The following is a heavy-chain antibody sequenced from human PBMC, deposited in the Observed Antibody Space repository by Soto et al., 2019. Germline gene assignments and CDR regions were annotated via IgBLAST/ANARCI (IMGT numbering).Heavy chain of an antibody. CDR1: GQSFSGHS. D-gene: IGHD1-1*01. Sequence: QVQLQQWGAGLVKPSETLSLSCAVYGQSFSGHSWAWIRQPPGKGLEWIGEINESGSTYYNPSLKSRVTISTDTPKNQFSLKLSSVSAADTAAYFCARGSGSGALPGELEDVKYDYWGQGTLVNVSS. CDR2: INESGST. V-gene: IGHV4-34*01. CDR3: ARGSGSGALPGELEDVKYDY. J-gene: IGHJ4*02.